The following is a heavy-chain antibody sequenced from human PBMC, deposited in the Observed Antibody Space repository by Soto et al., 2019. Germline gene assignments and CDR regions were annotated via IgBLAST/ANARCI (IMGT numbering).Heavy chain of an antibody. D-gene: IGHD1-20*01. CDR3: ATSQKGYNWDYFDH. Sequence: SETLSLTCAVSGASISGSYYYWAWLRQSPGKGPEWIGSVFYTGFTSYNPSLESRVSVSVDTSKSQFSLKLSAVTAADTAVYYCATSQKGYNWDYFDHWGQGALVTVSS. J-gene: IGHJ4*02. CDR2: VFYTGFT. V-gene: IGHV4-39*01. CDR1: GASISGSYYY.